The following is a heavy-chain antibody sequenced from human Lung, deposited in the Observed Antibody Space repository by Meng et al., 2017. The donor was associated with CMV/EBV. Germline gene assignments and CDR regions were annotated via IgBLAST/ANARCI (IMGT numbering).Heavy chain of an antibody. D-gene: IGHD1-7*01. CDR2: IRFDASNK. CDR3: VKGIYPRTYYYYYYGLDV. CDR1: GFTFNTYA. V-gene: IGHV3-30*02. J-gene: IGHJ6*02. Sequence: GESLKISCAASGFTFNTYAMHWVRQAPGKGLEWVAFIRFDASNKYYADSVKGRFTISRDNFKNTLFLQMNSLRPEDTAVYYCVKGIYPRTYYYYYYGLDVXGRGXSVTVSS.